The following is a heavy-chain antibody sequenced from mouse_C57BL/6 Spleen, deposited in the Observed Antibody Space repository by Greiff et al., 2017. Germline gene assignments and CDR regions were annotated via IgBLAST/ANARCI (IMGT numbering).Heavy chain of an antibody. J-gene: IGHJ3*01. D-gene: IGHD2-3*01. Sequence: EVKLMESGGGLVKPGGSLKLSCAASGFTFSSYAMSWVRQTPEKRLEWVATISDGGSYTYYPDNVKGRFTISRDNAKNNLYLQMSHLKSEDTAMYYCARDRCEGYYFAYWGQGTLVTVSA. CDR3: ARDRCEGYYFAY. CDR2: ISDGGSYT. V-gene: IGHV5-4*01. CDR1: GFTFSSYA.